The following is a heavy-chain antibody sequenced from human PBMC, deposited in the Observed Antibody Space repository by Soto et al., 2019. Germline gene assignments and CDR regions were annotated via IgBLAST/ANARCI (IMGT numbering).Heavy chain of an antibody. J-gene: IGHJ5*02. D-gene: IGHD3-3*01. CDR2: INHSGST. Sequence: PSETLSLTCAVYGGSFSGYYWSWIRQPPGKGLEWIGEINHSGSTNYNPSLKSRVTISVDTSKNQFSLKLSSVTAADTAVYYCARSQRDYDFWSGYWRVNWFDPWGQGTQVT. V-gene: IGHV4-34*01. CDR1: GGSFSGYY. CDR3: ARSQRDYDFWSGYWRVNWFDP.